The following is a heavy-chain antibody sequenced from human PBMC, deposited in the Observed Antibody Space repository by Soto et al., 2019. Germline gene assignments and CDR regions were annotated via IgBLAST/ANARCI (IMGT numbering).Heavy chain of an antibody. CDR1: GGSMSSSNW. Sequence: PWETLSLTCTVSGGSMSSSNWWNWVRQSPGKGLGWIGEAHHSGRTNYNPSLKSRVTISVDTSKNHFSLKLSSVTAADTAVYYCARAPRYFDILTGSYYFDYWGQGTLVTVSS. J-gene: IGHJ4*02. V-gene: IGHV4-4*02. D-gene: IGHD3-9*01. CDR3: ARAPRYFDILTGSYYFDY. CDR2: AHHSGRT.